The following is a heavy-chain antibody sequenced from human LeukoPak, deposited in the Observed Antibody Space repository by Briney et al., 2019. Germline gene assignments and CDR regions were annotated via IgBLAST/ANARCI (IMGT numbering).Heavy chain of an antibody. V-gene: IGHV4-4*07. CDR3: ARGLGSGYYYSIRSNWFDP. J-gene: IGHJ5*02. CDR2: IYTSGST. CDR1: GGSISSYY. Sequence: PSETLSLTCTVSGGSISSYYWSWIRQPAGKGLEWIGRIYTSGSTNYNPSLKSRVTMSVDTSKNQFSLKLSSVTAADTAVYYCARGLGSGYYYSIRSNWFDPWGQGTLVTVSS. D-gene: IGHD3-22*01.